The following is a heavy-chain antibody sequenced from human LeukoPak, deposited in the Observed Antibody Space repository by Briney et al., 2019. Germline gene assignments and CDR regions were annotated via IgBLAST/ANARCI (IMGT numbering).Heavy chain of an antibody. CDR3: ARGSYGSGTYYWNWYFDL. Sequence: VASVKVSCKASEYFFTGYYMHWVRQAPGQGLEWMGWINPQSGDKKYAQKFQGRVTMTRDTSIKTTYMELSRLRSDDTAFYYCARGSYGSGTYYWNWYFDLWGRGTLVTVSS. CDR1: EYFFTGYY. V-gene: IGHV1-2*02. CDR2: INPQSGDK. J-gene: IGHJ2*01. D-gene: IGHD3-10*01.